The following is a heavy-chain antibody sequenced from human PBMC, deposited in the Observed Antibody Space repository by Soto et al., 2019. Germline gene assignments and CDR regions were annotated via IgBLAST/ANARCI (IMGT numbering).Heavy chain of an antibody. V-gene: IGHV3-23*01. D-gene: IGHD3-16*01. CDR2: ISGSGDNT. J-gene: IGHJ6*02. Sequence: GGSLRLSCAASGFTFRSYPMSWVRQAPGKGLEWVSAISGSGDNTYYADSVEGRFTISRDNFKNTLDLQMSSLGVEDTAVYYCAKIGGSRYYDYYGMDVWGQGTTVTVSS. CDR3: AKIGGSRYYDYYGMDV. CDR1: GFTFRSYP.